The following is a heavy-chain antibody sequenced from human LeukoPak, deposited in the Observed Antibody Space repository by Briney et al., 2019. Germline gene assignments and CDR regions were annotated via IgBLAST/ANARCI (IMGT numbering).Heavy chain of an antibody. Sequence: GGSLRLSCEASGFTFNTYGMHWVRQAPGKGLEWVALKRYDGSSENYADSVKGRFTISRDNSKNTLYLEMNSLSVEDTAVYYCARAASGVRQEHYFDQWGQGTLLSVSS. CDR3: ARAASGVRQEHYFDQ. CDR1: GFTFNTYG. D-gene: IGHD3-10*01. V-gene: IGHV3-30*02. CDR2: KRYDGSSE. J-gene: IGHJ4*02.